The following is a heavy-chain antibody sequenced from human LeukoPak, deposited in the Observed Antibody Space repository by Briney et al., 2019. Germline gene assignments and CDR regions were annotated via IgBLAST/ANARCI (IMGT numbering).Heavy chain of an antibody. D-gene: IGHD1-26*01. J-gene: IGHJ6*02. CDR2: ISGSGGST. CDR3: AKEAGIVGATTGYYYGMDV. Sequence: GGSLRLSCAASGFTFSSYAMSWVRQAPGKGLEWVSAISGSGGSTYYADSVKGRFTISRDNSKNTLYLQMNSLRAEDTAVYYCAKEAGIVGATTGYYYGMDVWGQGTTVTVSS. CDR1: GFTFSSYA. V-gene: IGHV3-23*01.